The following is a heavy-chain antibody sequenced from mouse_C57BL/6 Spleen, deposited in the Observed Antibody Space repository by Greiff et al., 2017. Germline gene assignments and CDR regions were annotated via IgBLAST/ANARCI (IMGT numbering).Heavy chain of an antibody. D-gene: IGHD2-3*01. Sequence: QVQLQQSGPGLVQPSQSLSITCTVSGFSLTSYGVHWVRQSPGKGLEWLGVIWSGGSKDDNAAFISRLSISKDNSKSQVFFKVNSLQAGDTAIYYCASPYDGLWFACWGQGTLVTVSA. J-gene: IGHJ3*01. CDR1: GFSLTSYG. CDR2: IWSGGSK. CDR3: ASPYDGLWFAC. V-gene: IGHV2-2*01.